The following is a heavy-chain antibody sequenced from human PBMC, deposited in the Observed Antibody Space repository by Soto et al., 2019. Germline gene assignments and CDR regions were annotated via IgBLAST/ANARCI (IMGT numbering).Heavy chain of an antibody. CDR1: GFSLSTGGVS. J-gene: IGHJ4*02. V-gene: IGHV2-5*02. Sequence: QITSKESGPTLVKPTQTLTLTCTFSGFSLSTGGVSVAWIRQTPGKALEWLALIYWDDDKRYNPSLKSRLTITKDTSKNQAVLTMTNMDPVDTATYYCTHRPNLQWGFDYWGPGTLVTVSS. CDR2: IYWDDDK. D-gene: IGHD2-8*01. CDR3: THRPNLQWGFDY.